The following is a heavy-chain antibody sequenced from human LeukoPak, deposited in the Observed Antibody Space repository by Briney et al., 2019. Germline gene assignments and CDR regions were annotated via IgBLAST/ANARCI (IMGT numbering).Heavy chain of an antibody. CDR3: ARRKRRVVGSFDYYGSGGFDY. J-gene: IGHJ4*02. Sequence: PSETLSLTCTVSGGSISSSSYYWGWIRQPPGKGLEWIGSIYYSGSTYYNPSLKSRVTISVDTSKNQFSLKLSSVTAADTAVYYCARRKRRVVGSFDYYGSGGFDYWGQGTLVTVSS. CDR2: IYYSGST. D-gene: IGHD3-10*01. CDR1: GGSISSSSYY. V-gene: IGHV4-39*07.